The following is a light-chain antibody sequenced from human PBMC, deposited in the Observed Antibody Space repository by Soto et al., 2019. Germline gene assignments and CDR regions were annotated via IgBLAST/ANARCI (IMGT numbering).Light chain of an antibody. Sequence: DIQMTQSPSSLSASVGDRVTITCRASQSISRYLNWYQQKPGKAPKLLIYAASSLQSGVPSRFSGSGSGTDFTRTISSLQPEDFATYYCQQSYSTPLMYTFGQWTKLEIK. CDR2: AAS. V-gene: IGKV1-39*01. J-gene: IGKJ2*01. CDR3: QQSYSTPLMYT. CDR1: QSISRY.